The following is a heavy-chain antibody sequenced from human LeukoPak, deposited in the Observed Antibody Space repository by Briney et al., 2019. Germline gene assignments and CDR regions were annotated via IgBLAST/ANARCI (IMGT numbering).Heavy chain of an antibody. CDR3: ARDAGDSSGLGY. CDR2: IYYSGST. Sequence: SETLSLTCTVSGGSISSYYWSWIRQPPGKGLEWIGYIYYSGSTNYNPSLKSRVTISVDTSKNQFSLKLSSVTAADTAVYYCARDAGDSSGLGYWGQGTLVTVSS. D-gene: IGHD3-22*01. CDR1: GGSISSYY. J-gene: IGHJ4*02. V-gene: IGHV4-59*01.